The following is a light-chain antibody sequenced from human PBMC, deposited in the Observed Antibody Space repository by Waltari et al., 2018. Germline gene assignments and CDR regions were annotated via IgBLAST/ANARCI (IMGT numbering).Light chain of an antibody. CDR1: SDVGNYHL. V-gene: IGLV2-23*01. CDR2: GAT. J-gene: IGLJ2*01. CDR3: CTFTSSGTWV. Sequence: QSALPQPASVSGSPGQSITISCTSDVGNYHLVSWYQQPPGTAPKLKIYGATKRPSGVSARFAGSKSVNTAALTISGRQAEDEADYYCCTFTSSGTWVFGGATKLTVL.